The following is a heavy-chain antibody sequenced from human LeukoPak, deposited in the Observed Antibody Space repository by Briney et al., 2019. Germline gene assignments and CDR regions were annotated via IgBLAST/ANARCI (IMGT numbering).Heavy chain of an antibody. J-gene: IGHJ4*02. CDR3: ARETGSAVGSTDFDY. CDR2: ISYDGSNK. CDR1: RFTFSSYA. Sequence: GRSLRLSCAASRFTFSSYAMHWVRQAPGKGLEWVAVISYDGSNKYHADSVKGRFTVSRDNSKNTLYLQMNSLRAEDTAVYYCARETGSAVGSTDFDYWGQGTLVTVSS. V-gene: IGHV3-30-3*01. D-gene: IGHD4-17*01.